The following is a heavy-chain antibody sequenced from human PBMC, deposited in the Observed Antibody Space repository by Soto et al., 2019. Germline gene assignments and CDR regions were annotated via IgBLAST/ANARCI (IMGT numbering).Heavy chain of an antibody. V-gene: IGHV3-23*01. CDR1: GFTFSSYA. CDR3: AKDWSQLLYVLDY. J-gene: IGHJ4*02. Sequence: HPGGSLRLSCAASGFTFSSYAMSWVRQAPGKGLEWVSAISGSGGSTYYADSVKGRFTISRDNSKNTLYLQMNSLRAEDTAVYYCAKDWSQLLYVLDYWGQGTLVTVSS. D-gene: IGHD2-2*02. CDR2: ISGSGGST.